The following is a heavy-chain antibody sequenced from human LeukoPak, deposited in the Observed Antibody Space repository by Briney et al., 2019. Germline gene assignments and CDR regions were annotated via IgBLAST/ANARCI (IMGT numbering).Heavy chain of an antibody. D-gene: IGHD6-13*01. Sequence: PGGTLRLSCAASGFTFSSYWMHWVRQAPGKGLVWVSRINSDGSSTSYADSVKGRFTISRDNAKNTLYLQMNSLRAEDTAVYYCAREWRGSSSWYARYWGQGTLVTVSS. CDR2: INSDGSST. CDR1: GFTFSSYW. J-gene: IGHJ4*02. V-gene: IGHV3-74*01. CDR3: AREWRGSSSWYARY.